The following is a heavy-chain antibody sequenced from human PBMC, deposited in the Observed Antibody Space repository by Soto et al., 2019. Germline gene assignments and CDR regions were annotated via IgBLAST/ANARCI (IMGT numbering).Heavy chain of an antibody. J-gene: IGHJ4*02. CDR1: GFTFSSYG. CDR2: IWYDGSNK. V-gene: IGHV3-33*01. D-gene: IGHD3-9*01. CDR3: ARDGGNYDILTGYKGY. Sequence: QVQLVESGGGVVQPGRSLRLSCAASGFTFSSYGMQWVRQAPGKGLEWVAVIWYDGSNKYYADSVKGRFTISRDNSKNTLYLEMNSLRAENTDVYYCARDGGNYDILTGYKGYLGQGTLVTVS.